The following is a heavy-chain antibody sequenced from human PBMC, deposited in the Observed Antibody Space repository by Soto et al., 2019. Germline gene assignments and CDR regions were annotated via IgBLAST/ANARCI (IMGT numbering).Heavy chain of an antibody. CDR3: ARGLGGYDSLDY. J-gene: IGHJ4*02. Sequence: SETLSLTCTVSGGSISSYYWSWIRQPPGKGLEWIGYIYYSGSTNYNPSLKSRVTISVDTSKNQFSLKLSSVTAADTAVYYCARGLGGYDSLDYWGQGTLVTVSS. V-gene: IGHV4-59*01. CDR1: GGSISSYY. CDR2: IYYSGST. D-gene: IGHD5-12*01.